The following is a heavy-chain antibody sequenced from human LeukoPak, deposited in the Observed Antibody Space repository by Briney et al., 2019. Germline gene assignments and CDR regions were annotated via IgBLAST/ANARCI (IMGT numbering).Heavy chain of an antibody. J-gene: IGHJ4*02. CDR1: GFTFGAYS. V-gene: IGHV3-48*01. D-gene: IGHD6-13*01. CDR3: AEISGLYSSSWYSPYFDY. CDR2: ISSDGQNI. Sequence: GVSLRLSCAASGFTFGAYSMDWVRQAPGKGLEWISYISSDGQNIYYADSVKGRFTISRDNAKNSLYLQMNSLRAEDTAVYYCAEISGLYSSSWYSPYFDYWGQGTLVTVSS.